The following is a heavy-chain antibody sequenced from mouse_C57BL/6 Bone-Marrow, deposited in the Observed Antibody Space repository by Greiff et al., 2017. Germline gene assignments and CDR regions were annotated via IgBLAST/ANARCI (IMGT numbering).Heavy chain of an antibody. D-gene: IGHD3-3*01. CDR1: GYTFTSYG. V-gene: IGHV1-81*01. CDR2: IYPRSGNT. J-gene: IGHJ4*01. CDR3: ASRGYAMDY. Sequence: VQLQQSGAELARPGASVKLSCKASGYTFTSYGISWVKQRTGQGLEWIGEIYPRSGNTYYNEKFKGKATLTADKSSSTAYMELRSLTSEDSAVYFFASRGYAMDYWGQGTSVTVSS.